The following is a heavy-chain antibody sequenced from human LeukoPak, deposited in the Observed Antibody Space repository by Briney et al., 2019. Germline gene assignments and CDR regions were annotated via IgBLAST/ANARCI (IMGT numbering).Heavy chain of an antibody. D-gene: IGHD1-26*01. CDR3: ARVGQGEWYFDL. V-gene: IGHV3-74*01. CDR2: INTDGSRT. J-gene: IGHJ2*01. CDR1: GFTFSNYW. Sequence: GRSPRLSCAASGFTFSNYWMHWVRQAPGKGLVWVSRINTDGSRTSYADSVTGRFTISRDNAQNTVYLQMNSLRAEDTAVYYCARVGQGEWYFDLWGRGTLVTVSS.